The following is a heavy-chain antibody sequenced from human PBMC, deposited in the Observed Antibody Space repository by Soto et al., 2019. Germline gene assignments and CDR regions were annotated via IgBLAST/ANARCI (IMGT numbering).Heavy chain of an antibody. V-gene: IGHV4-31*03. CDR2: IYYSGST. Sequence: QVQLQESGPGLVKPSQTLSLTCTVSDGSISSGGYYWSWIRQHPGKGLEWIGYIYYSGSTYYHPSLKSRVTISVDTSKNQFSLTLSSVTAADTAVYYCARSYGAGSDYSRDAFDHWGQGTLVTVSS. J-gene: IGHJ5*02. CDR3: ARSYGAGSDYSRDAFDH. CDR1: DGSISSGGYY. D-gene: IGHD3-10*01.